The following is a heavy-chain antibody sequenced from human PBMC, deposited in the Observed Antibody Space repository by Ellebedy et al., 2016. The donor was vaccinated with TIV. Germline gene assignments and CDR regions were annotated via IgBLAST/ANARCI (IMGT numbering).Heavy chain of an antibody. V-gene: IGHV3-23*01. CDR1: GFAFSSYA. Sequence: GESLKISCAASGFAFSSYAMSWVRQAPGKGLEWVSTIDKSGRSTYYADSVKGRFTSSRDNSKNTLYLQVNSLTAEDTAVYYCVRDLHWSYFDWGQGTLVTVSS. CDR2: IDKSGRST. J-gene: IGHJ4*02. D-gene: IGHD1-26*01. CDR3: VRDLHWSYFD.